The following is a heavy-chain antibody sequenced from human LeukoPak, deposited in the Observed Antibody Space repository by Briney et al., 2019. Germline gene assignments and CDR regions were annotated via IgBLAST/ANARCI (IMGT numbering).Heavy chain of an antibody. CDR2: IIPILGIA. CDR1: GGTFSSYA. Sequence: SVKVSCKASGGTFSSYAISWVRQAPGQGLEWMGRIIPILGIANYAQKFQGRATITADKSTSTAYMELSSLRSEDTAVYYCARVESCSGGSCYFWFDPWGQGTLVTVSS. CDR3: ARVESCSGGSCYFWFDP. V-gene: IGHV1-69*04. D-gene: IGHD2-15*01. J-gene: IGHJ5*02.